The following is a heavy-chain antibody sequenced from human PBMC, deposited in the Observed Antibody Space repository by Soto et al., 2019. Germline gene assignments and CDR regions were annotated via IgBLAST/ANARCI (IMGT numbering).Heavy chain of an antibody. V-gene: IGHV3-23*01. J-gene: IGHJ5*02. CDR1: GFTFSSYA. D-gene: IGHD2-2*01. CDR2: ISGSGGST. CDR3: ASDIVVVPAAMTVFWYDIA. Sequence: EVQLLESGGGLVQPGGSLRLSCAASGFTFSSYAMSWVRQAPGKGLEWVSAISGSGGSTYYADSVKGRFTISRDNSKNTLYLQMNSLRAEDTAVYYCASDIVVVPAAMTVFWYDIAWGQGTLVTVSS.